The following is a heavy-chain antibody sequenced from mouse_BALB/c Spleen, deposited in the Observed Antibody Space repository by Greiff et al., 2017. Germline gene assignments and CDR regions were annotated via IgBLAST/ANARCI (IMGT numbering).Heavy chain of an antibody. Sequence: EVMLVESGAELVKPGASVKLSCTASGFNIKDTYMHWVKQRPEQGLEWIGRIDPANGNTKYDPKFQGKATITADTSSNTAYLQISSLTYEDTAVYYCASPQTCFDYWGQGTTLTVSS. CDR2: IDPANGNT. J-gene: IGHJ2*01. V-gene: IGHV14-3*02. CDR1: GFNIKDTY. CDR3: ASPQTCFDY.